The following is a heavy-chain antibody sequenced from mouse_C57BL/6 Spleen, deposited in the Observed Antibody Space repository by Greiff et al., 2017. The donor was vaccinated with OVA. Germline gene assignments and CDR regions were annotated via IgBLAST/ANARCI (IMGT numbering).Heavy chain of an antibody. J-gene: IGHJ2*01. CDR3: ARTITTVAGNYFDY. D-gene: IGHD1-1*01. CDR2: INPSSGYT. Sequence: QVQLQQSGAELARPGASVKMSCKASGYTFTSYTMHWVKQRPGQGLEWIGYINPSSGYTKYNQKFKDKATLTADKSSSTAYMQLSSLTSEDSAVYYCARTITTVAGNYFDYWGQGTTLTVSS. V-gene: IGHV1-4*01. CDR1: GYTFTSYT.